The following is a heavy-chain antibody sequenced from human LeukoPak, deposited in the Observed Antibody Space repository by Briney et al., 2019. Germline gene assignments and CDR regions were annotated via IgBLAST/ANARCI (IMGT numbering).Heavy chain of an antibody. CDR2: IRYDGSNK. D-gene: IGHD3-3*01. CDR3: ARLGGFYDFWSGYNDRYYYFDY. V-gene: IGHV3-33*08. J-gene: IGHJ4*02. Sequence: GRSLRLSCAASGFTFSSYGMHWVRQAPGKGLEWVAFIRYDGSNKYYADSVKGRFTISRDNSKNSLYLQMNSLRAEDTAVYYCARLGGFYDFWSGYNDRYYYFDYWGQGTLVTVSS. CDR1: GFTFSSYG.